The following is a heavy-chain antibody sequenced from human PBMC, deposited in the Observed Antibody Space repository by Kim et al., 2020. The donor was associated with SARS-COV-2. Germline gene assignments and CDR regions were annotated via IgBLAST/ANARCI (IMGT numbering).Heavy chain of an antibody. CDR2: DGTNK. D-gene: IGHD6-19*01. CDR3: ARDQWKP. V-gene: IGHV3-30*01. Sequence: DGTNKYYADSVKGRFTISRDNSENTLYLQMNSLGAEDTALYYCARDQWKPWGQGTLVTVSS. J-gene: IGHJ5*02.